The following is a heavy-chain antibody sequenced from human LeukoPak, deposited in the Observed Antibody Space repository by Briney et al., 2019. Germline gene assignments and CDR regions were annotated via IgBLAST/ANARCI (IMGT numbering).Heavy chain of an antibody. CDR2: FYSGGHPYHRDRTT. D-gene: IGHD3-22*01. V-gene: IGHV3-53*05. Sequence: PGGSLRLSCAASGFIDSANYMSWLRQAPGKGLEGVSDFYSGGHPYHRDRTTYYADPVQGRFTISGDKSANTVYLQMNSLRVDDTAMYYCAHSYDFDSSGYHRPTAIWGEGTQVTVSS. CDR3: AHSYDFDSSGYHRPTAI. CDR1: GFIDSANY. J-gene: IGHJ4*02.